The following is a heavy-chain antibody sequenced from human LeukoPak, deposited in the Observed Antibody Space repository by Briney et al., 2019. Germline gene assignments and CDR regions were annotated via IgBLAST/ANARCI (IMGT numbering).Heavy chain of an antibody. Sequence: SETLSLTCAVYGGSFSGYYWTWIRQPPGKGLEWIGEIHYSGSATYNPSLKSRVTISVDTSKNQFSLKMNSVTAADTAVYYCAKGRFVVGTPAAFDYWGQGTLVTVSS. V-gene: IGHV4-34*01. J-gene: IGHJ4*02. CDR2: IHYSGSA. CDR3: AKGRFVVGTPAAFDY. CDR1: GGSFSGYY. D-gene: IGHD2-2*01.